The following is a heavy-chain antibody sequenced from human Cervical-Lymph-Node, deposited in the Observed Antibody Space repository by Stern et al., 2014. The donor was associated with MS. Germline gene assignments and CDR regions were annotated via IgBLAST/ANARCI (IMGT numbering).Heavy chain of an antibody. J-gene: IGHJ4*02. Sequence: DQLVESGGGVVQPGRSLRLSCAASEFSFSSYAIHWVRPAPGKGLEWVAVISYDGSNKYYADSVKGRFTISRDNSKNTLYLQMNSLRGEDTAVYYCARSAYSSVRGYFDYWGQGTLVTVSS. CDR3: ARSAYSSVRGYFDY. D-gene: IGHD6-19*01. CDR2: ISYDGSNK. CDR1: EFSFSSYA. V-gene: IGHV3-30-3*01.